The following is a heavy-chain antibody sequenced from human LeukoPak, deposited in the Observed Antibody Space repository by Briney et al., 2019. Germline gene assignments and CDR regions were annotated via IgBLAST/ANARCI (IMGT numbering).Heavy chain of an antibody. CDR1: GYTFTSYG. Sequence: EASVKVSCKASGYTFTSYGISWVRQAPGQGLEWMGWISAYNGNTNYAQKLQGRVTMTTDTSTSTAYMELRSLRSDDTAVYYCAREGYSYAFGGNDAFDIWGQGTMVTVSS. CDR3: AREGYSYAFGGNDAFDI. J-gene: IGHJ3*02. V-gene: IGHV1-18*01. D-gene: IGHD5-18*01. CDR2: ISAYNGNT.